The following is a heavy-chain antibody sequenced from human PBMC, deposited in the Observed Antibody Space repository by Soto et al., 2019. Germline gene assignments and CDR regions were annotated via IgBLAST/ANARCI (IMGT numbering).Heavy chain of an antibody. CDR2: VYYSGST. CDR3: ARHYYDSSGYADP. V-gene: IGHV4-61*08. J-gene: IGHJ5*02. Sequence: SETLSLTCTVSGGSVSSFGYYWSWIRQPPGKTLEWVGYVYYSGSTNYNPSLESRVTISVDTSKNQFSLKLSSVTAADTAVYYCARHYYDSSGYADP. CDR1: GGSVSSFGYY. D-gene: IGHD3-22*01.